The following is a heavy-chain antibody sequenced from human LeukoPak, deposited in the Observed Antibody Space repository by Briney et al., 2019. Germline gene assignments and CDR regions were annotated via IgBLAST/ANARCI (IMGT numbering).Heavy chain of an antibody. V-gene: IGHV3-23*01. D-gene: IGHD6-13*01. J-gene: IGHJ2*01. CDR1: GFKFSSFA. CDR2: ISGRGDTT. Sequence: GGSLRLSCAASGFKFSSFAMSWVRQPPGKGLEWVSAISGRGDTTYYANSVRGRFTISRDNSKNTLYLQMNSLRAEDTAVYFCAKGPHDRGYWYFDLRGRGTLVTVSS. CDR3: AKGPHDRGYWYFDL.